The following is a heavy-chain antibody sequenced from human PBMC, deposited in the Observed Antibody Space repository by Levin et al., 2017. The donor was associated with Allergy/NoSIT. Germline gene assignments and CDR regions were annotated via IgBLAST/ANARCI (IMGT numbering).Heavy chain of an antibody. D-gene: IGHD2-15*01. CDR1: GFTFKDYG. J-gene: IGHJ4*02. V-gene: IGHV3-30*18. CDR2: ISYDGSNK. CDR3: AKDWGPYCSGGSCYPFDT. Sequence: SCAASGFTFKDYGMHWVRQAPGKGLEWVAVISYDGSNKYYEESVKGRFTISRDNSKNRLYLQMNSLRAEDTAVYYCAKDWGPYCSGGSCYPFDTWGQGTLVTVSS.